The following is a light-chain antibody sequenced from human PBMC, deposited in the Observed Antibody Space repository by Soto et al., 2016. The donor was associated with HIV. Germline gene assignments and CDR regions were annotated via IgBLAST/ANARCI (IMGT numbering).Light chain of an antibody. Sequence: IQMTQSPSSLSASVGDRVTITCRASQNIGNYLNWYQQKPGEAPKLLIYAASSLQSGVPSRFSGSGSGTDFTLTISSLQLEDFATYYCQQSDILSLTFGGGTKVDIK. CDR3: QQSDILSLT. J-gene: IGKJ4*01. CDR2: AAS. V-gene: IGKV1-39*01. CDR1: QNIGNY.